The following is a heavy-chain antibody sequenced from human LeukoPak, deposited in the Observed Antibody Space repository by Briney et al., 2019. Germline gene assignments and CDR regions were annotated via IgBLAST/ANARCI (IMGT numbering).Heavy chain of an antibody. V-gene: IGHV1-8*03. J-gene: IGHJ4*02. Sequence: ASVKVSCKASGYTFTSHDINRVRQATGQGLEWMGWMNPNSGNTGYAQKFQGRVTFTRNTSISTAYMELSSLRSEDTAVYYCAREDYYDSSGYLEQGYFDYWGQGTLVTVSS. D-gene: IGHD3-22*01. CDR2: MNPNSGNT. CDR3: AREDYYDSSGYLEQGYFDY. CDR1: GYTFTSHD.